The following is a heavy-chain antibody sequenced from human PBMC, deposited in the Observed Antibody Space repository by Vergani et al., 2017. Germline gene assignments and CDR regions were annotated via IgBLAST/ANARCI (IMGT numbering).Heavy chain of an antibody. V-gene: IGHV3-23*01. J-gene: IGHJ6*02. CDR3: AKANPRNSGYDYLYCYHAMDV. Sequence: EVQLLQSEGAVVQPGGSLRLSCVASGFTFSSHAMSWVRQGHGQGLEWVSGISGSGGSTYYAGSVKGRFTISRDSSKNTLYLQMNSLSAGDTAVYYCAKANPRNSGYDYLYCYHAMDVWGQGTTVTVSS. CDR2: ISGSGGST. D-gene: IGHD5-12*01. CDR1: GFTFSSHA.